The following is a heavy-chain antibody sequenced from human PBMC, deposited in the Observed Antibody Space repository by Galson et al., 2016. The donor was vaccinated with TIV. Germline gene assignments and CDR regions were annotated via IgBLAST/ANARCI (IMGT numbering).Heavy chain of an antibody. CDR3: AKAKSIFGVVPLRSFDV. Sequence: SLRLSCAASGFSFGDYAMHWVRQAPGKGLEWVSGINWNSGSVDSADSVKGRFTISRDNAKNSLYLQMNSLRGEDTALYYCAKAKSIFGVVPLRSFDVWGQGTTVTVSS. J-gene: IGHJ3*01. D-gene: IGHD3-3*01. CDR2: INWNSGSV. CDR1: GFSFGDYA. V-gene: IGHV3-9*01.